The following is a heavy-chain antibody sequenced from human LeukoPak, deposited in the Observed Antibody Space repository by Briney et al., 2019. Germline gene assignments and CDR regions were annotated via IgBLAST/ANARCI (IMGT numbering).Heavy chain of an antibody. J-gene: IGHJ4*02. Sequence: GGSLRLSCAASGFTFSSYAMSWVRRAPGKGLEWVSAISGSGDSTYYADSVKGRFTISRDNSKNTLYLQMNSLRAEDTAVYYCAKDTTTVPDYFDYWGQGTLVTVSS. V-gene: IGHV3-23*01. CDR2: ISGSGDST. D-gene: IGHD4-17*01. CDR1: GFTFSSYA. CDR3: AKDTTTVPDYFDY.